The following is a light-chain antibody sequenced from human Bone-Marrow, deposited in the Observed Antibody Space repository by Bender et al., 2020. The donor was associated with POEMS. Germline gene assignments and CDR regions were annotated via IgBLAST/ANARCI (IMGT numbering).Light chain of an antibody. CDR2: DVS. Sequence: QSALTQPASVSGSPGQSITISCTGTSSDVGYYNYVSWYQQHPGKAPKLMIYDVSNRPSGVSNRFSGSKSGNTASLTISGLQAEDEADYYCSSYTSSSTLAVFRGGTQLTVL. CDR1: SSDVGYYNY. V-gene: IGLV2-14*01. CDR3: SSYTSSSTLAV. J-gene: IGLJ7*01.